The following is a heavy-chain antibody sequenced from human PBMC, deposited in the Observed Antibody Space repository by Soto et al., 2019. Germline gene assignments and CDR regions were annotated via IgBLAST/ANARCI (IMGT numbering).Heavy chain of an antibody. CDR1: GFTFSRYG. D-gene: IGHD4-17*01. J-gene: IGHJ4*02. Sequence: GGSLRLSCVGSGFTFSRYGMHWLRQAPGEGLEWMAVIVNDGSDRDYAASVAGRFTISRDNSKNTLYLQMDNLGVDDTAMYYCARDDDYEANGLDYWGQGTLVTVST. CDR2: IVNDGSDR. CDR3: ARDDDYEANGLDY. V-gene: IGHV3-33*01.